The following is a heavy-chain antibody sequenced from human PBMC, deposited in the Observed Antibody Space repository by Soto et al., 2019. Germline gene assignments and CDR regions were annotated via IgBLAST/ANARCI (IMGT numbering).Heavy chain of an antibody. V-gene: IGHV4-4*07. Sequence: QVQVQESGPGLVKPSETLSLTCSVSGGSRSKFYWSWIRKTAGKGLEWMGRVYATGTSDYNPSLKSRIAMSVDISKKTFSLRLRSVTAADTGVYYCVRDGSKTLRDSFDPWGQGILVTVSS. CDR2: VYATGTS. J-gene: IGHJ5*02. CDR3: VRDGSKTLRDSFDP. D-gene: IGHD4-17*01. CDR1: GGSRSKFY.